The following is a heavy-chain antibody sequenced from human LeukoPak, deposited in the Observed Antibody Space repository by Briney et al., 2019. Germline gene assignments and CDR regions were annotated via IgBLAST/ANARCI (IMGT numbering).Heavy chain of an antibody. CDR2: ISGSGGST. Sequence: PGGSLGLSCAASGFTFSSYGMSWVRQAPGKGLEWVSAISGSGGSTYYADSVKGRFTISRDNSKNTLYLQMNSLRAEDTAVYYCAKDREGVYGDYIGYRGQGTLVTVSS. D-gene: IGHD4-17*01. J-gene: IGHJ4*02. CDR3: AKDREGVYGDYIGY. CDR1: GFTFSSYG. V-gene: IGHV3-23*01.